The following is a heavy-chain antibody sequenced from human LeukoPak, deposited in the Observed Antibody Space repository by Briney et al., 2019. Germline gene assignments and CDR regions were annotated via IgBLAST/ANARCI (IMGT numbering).Heavy chain of an antibody. D-gene: IGHD6-13*01. Sequence: ASVKVSCKASGGTFSSYSISWVRQAPGEGLEWMGGITPILGTTKYAQKFLGRVTITADKSTSTAYMELSSLTSDDTAIYYCARVLGYSRTTNWCDPWGQGTLVTVSS. J-gene: IGHJ5*02. CDR1: GGTFSSYS. CDR3: ARVLGYSRTTNWCDP. V-gene: IGHV1-69*10. CDR2: ITPILGTT.